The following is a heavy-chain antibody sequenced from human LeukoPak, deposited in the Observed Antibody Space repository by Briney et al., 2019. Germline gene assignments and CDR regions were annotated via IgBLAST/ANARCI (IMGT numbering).Heavy chain of an antibody. Sequence: SETLSLTCAVSGGSISSGGYSWSWIRQPPGKGLEWIGYIYHSGSTYYNPSLKSRVTISVDRSKNQFSLKLSSVTAADTAVYYCARVAGQGSLYFAYWGQGTLVTVSS. J-gene: IGHJ4*02. CDR1: GGSISSGGYS. CDR2: IYHSGST. CDR3: ARVAGQGSLYFAY. D-gene: IGHD6-19*01. V-gene: IGHV4-30-2*01.